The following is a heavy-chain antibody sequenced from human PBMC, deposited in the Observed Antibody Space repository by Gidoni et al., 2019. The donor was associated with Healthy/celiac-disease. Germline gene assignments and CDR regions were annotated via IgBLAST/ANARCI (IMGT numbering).Heavy chain of an antibody. CDR3: ASSPTMVQSVVRYYGMDV. V-gene: IGHV3-48*03. CDR1: GVTFSSYE. D-gene: IGHD3-10*01. Sequence: EVQLVESGGGLVQPGGALRLSGAASGVTFSSYEMNWVRQAPGKGLECVSYISSSGSTIYYAASVKGRFTISRDNAKNSLYLQMNSLRAEDTAVYYCASSPTMVQSVVRYYGMDVWGQGTTVTVSS. J-gene: IGHJ6*02. CDR2: ISSSGSTI.